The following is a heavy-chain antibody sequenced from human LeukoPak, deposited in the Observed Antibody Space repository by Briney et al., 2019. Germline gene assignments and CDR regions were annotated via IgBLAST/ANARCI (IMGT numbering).Heavy chain of an antibody. CDR3: ARVVALIIDY. J-gene: IGHJ4*02. CDR1: GFTFSSYS. D-gene: IGHD2-15*01. CDR2: IYSGGST. V-gene: IGHV3-66*01. Sequence: GGSLRLSCAASGFTFSSYSMNWVRQAPGKGLEWVSVIYSGGSTYYADSVKGRFTISRDNSKNTLYLQMNSLRAEDTAVYYCARVVALIIDYWGQGTLVTVSS.